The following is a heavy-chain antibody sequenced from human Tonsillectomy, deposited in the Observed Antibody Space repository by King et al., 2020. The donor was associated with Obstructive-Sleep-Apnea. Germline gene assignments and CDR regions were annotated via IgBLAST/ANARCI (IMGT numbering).Heavy chain of an antibody. V-gene: IGHV4-34*01. J-gene: IGHJ4*02. CDR3: ARGRGSYYGY. CDR1: GGSFSGYY. Sequence: VQLQQWGTGLLKPSETLSLTCAVYGGSFSGYYWSWIRQPPGKGLEWIGEINHSGVISYNPSLESRVTISVDTSKNHFSLKLSSVTAADTAVYYCARGRGSYYGYWGQGALVTVSS. D-gene: IGHD3-16*01. CDR2: INHSGVI.